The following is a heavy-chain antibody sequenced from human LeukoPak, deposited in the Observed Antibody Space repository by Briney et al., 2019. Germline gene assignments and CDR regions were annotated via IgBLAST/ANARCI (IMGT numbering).Heavy chain of an antibody. D-gene: IGHD2-2*01. J-gene: IGHJ5*02. CDR3: ARFYCSSTSCYLAP. CDR2: IYYSGGT. V-gene: IGHV4-61*01. CDR1: GGSVSSGSYY. Sequence: PSETLSLACTVSGGSVSSGSYYWRWIRQPPGKGLEWIGYIYYSGGTNYHPSLKSRVTISVDTSKNQFSLKLSSVTAADTAVYYCARFYCSSTSCYLAPWGQGTLVTVSS.